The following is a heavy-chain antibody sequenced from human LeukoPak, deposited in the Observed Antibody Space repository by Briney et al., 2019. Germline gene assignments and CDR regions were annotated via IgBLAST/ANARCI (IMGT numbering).Heavy chain of an antibody. J-gene: IGHJ3*02. Sequence: PGRSLRLSCAASGFTFSSYAMHWVRQAPGKGLEWVAVISYDGSNKYYADSVKGQFTISRDNSKNTLYLQMNSLRAEDTAVYYCAREVGAEGYAFDIWGQGTMVTVSS. CDR3: AREVGAEGYAFDI. V-gene: IGHV3-30-3*01. CDR1: GFTFSSYA. CDR2: ISYDGSNK. D-gene: IGHD1-26*01.